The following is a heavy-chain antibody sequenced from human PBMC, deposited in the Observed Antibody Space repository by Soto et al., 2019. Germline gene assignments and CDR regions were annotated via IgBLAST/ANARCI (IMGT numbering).Heavy chain of an antibody. CDR1: GFTFTNYW. D-gene: IGHD3-3*01. CDR3: ARDMAVFWSRYPEGGFDY. Sequence: EAQLVESGGGLVQPGGSLRLSCAASGFTFTNYWMSWVRQAPGKGLEWVANIKQDGSEKYYADSAKGRFIISRDNAKHSLYRQMNSLSADDTAVYYCARDMAVFWSRYPEGGFDYWGQGTPVTVSS. J-gene: IGHJ4*02. V-gene: IGHV3-7*01. CDR2: IKQDGSEK.